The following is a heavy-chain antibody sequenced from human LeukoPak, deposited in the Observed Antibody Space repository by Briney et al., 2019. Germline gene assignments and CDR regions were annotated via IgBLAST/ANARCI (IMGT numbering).Heavy chain of an antibody. D-gene: IGHD6-13*01. CDR1: GYTFTGYY. J-gene: IGHJ5*02. Sequence: ASVKVSCKASGYTFTGYYIHWVRQTPGQGLEWMGRISPSSGGTNYAQKLQGRVTMTTDTSTSTAYMELRSLRSDDTAVYYCARAAAGNNWFDPWGQGTLVTISS. V-gene: IGHV1-2*06. CDR2: ISPSSGGT. CDR3: ARAAAGNNWFDP.